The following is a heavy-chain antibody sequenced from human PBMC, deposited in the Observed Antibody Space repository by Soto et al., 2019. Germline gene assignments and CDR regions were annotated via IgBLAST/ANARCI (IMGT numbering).Heavy chain of an antibody. Sequence: QVQLQESGPGPVKPSGTLSLTCAVSGGSISSTEWWSWVRQPPGKGLEWVGEISHSGTTNYNSSPKSRVTISVDKSKNQFSLKLSSVTAADTAVYYCASRIAVRPFWGQGTLVTVSS. CDR1: GGSISSTEW. CDR2: ISHSGTT. J-gene: IGHJ4*02. CDR3: ASRIAVRPF. V-gene: IGHV4-4*02. D-gene: IGHD6-6*01.